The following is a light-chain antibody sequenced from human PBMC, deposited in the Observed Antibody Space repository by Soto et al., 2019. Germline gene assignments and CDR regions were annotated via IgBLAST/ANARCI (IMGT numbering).Light chain of an antibody. V-gene: IGKV3-11*01. CDR3: QQRNNWPPEIT. CDR2: DAS. Sequence: EIVLTPSPSTLCLSPGERATLSCRASQSVSIYLAWYQQKPGQAPRLLIFDASNRATGIPARFSGSGSGTDFTLTISSLEPEDFAVYYCQQRNNWPPEITFGQGTRLEIK. CDR1: QSVSIY. J-gene: IGKJ5*01.